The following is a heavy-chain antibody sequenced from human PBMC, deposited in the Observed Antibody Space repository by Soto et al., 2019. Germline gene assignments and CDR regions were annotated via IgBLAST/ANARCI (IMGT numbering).Heavy chain of an antibody. V-gene: IGHV1-8*01. CDR1: GYLFTTYD. CDR2: VNPNNGKT. D-gene: IGHD3-16*01. CDR3: AKDFGGLYNWFDP. Sequence: ASVKVSCKTSGYLFTTYDINWVRQAAGRGLEWMGRVNPNNGKTDYAQNFQGRLTMTRDTSISTVYMELSSLTSEDTAVYYCAKDFGGLYNWFDPWGQGTRVTVSS. J-gene: IGHJ5*02.